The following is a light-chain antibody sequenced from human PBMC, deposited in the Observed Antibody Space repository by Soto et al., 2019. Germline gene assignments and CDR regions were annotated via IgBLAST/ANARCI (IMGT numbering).Light chain of an antibody. Sequence: EIVMTQSPATLSVSPGERVTLSCRASQSVSNNLAWYQHKPGQAPWLLIYGASTRATGIPARFSGSGSGTGFTLTISSLQSEDFATFYCQQYKVYPYTFGQGTRLDI. CDR3: QQYKVYPYT. J-gene: IGKJ2*01. CDR1: QSVSNN. V-gene: IGKV3-15*01. CDR2: GAS.